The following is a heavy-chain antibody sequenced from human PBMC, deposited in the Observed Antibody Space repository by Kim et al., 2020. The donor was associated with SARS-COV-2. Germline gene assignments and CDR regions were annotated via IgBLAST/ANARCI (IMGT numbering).Heavy chain of an antibody. V-gene: IGHV4-59*01. CDR1: GGSISSYY. Sequence: SETLSLTCTVSGGSISSYYWSWIRQPPGKGLEWIGYIYYSGSTNYNPSLKSRVTISVDTSKNQFSLKLSSVTAADTAVYYCARAPGDWDYYYYYGMDVWGQGTTVTVSS. CDR3: ARAPGDWDYYYYYGMDV. D-gene: IGHD7-27*01. CDR2: IYYSGST. J-gene: IGHJ6*02.